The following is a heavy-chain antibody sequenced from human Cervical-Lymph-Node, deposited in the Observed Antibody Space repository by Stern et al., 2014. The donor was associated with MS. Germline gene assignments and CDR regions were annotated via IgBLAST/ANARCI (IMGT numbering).Heavy chain of an antibody. CDR2: AYYGGST. CDR3: ASRLVASSYSDY. CDR1: GGSVTSRSYN. Sequence: QVQLQQSGPGLVKPSETLSLTCTVSGGSVTSRSYNWGWIRQTPGKGLEGIGNAYYGGSTYYSPSLKRRVTISLDTSTNPSSLKLNSVTAADTGVYYCASRLVASSYSDYWGQGTLVTVSS. D-gene: IGHD2-21*01. V-gene: IGHV4-39*01. J-gene: IGHJ4*02.